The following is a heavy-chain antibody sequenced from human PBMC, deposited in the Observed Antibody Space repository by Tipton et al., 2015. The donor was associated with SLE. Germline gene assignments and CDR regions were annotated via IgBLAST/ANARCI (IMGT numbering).Heavy chain of an antibody. V-gene: IGHV3-33*01. D-gene: IGHD3-16*01. J-gene: IGHJ4*02. Sequence: RSLRLSCAASGFTFSDYGMHWVRQAPGKGLEWVAFIRYDGSDKDYTDSVKGRFTISRDNSKNTVSLQMNSLRVEDTAVYFCARGRGGEFLDYWGQGTLVTVSS. CDR3: ARGRGGEFLDY. CDR2: IRYDGSDK. CDR1: GFTFSDYG.